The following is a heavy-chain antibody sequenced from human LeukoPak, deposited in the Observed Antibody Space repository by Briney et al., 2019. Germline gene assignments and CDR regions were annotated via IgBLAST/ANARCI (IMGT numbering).Heavy chain of an antibody. Sequence: GGSLRLSCAASGFTFRNYWMSWVRQAPGTGLEWVANIKQDGSDRNYVTSVRGRFTISRDNAESSLFLQMNSLRAEDTAVYYCARDGLDSDYWGQGTLVTVSS. V-gene: IGHV3-7*03. CDR3: ARDGLDSDY. CDR2: IKQDGSDR. D-gene: IGHD3/OR15-3a*01. J-gene: IGHJ4*02. CDR1: GFTFRNYW.